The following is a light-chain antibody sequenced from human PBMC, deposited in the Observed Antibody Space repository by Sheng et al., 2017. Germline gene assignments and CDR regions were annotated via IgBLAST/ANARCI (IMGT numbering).Light chain of an antibody. J-gene: IGKJ1*01. V-gene: IGKV1-17*03. Sequence: DIQMTQSPSAMSASVGDRVTITCRASQHISGYLAWFQQKPGKVPRRLIYAAASLQSGVPSRFSGSASGTEFTLTINSLQPEDFATYYCLQYNDFPWTFGQGTKVDIK. CDR3: LQYNDFPWT. CDR2: AAA. CDR1: QHISGY.